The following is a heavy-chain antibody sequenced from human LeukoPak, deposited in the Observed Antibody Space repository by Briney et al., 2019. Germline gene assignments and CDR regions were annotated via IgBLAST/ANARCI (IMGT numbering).Heavy chain of an antibody. D-gene: IGHD6-6*01. J-gene: IGHJ5*02. Sequence: SETLSLTCTVSGGSISSSSYYWGWIRQPPGKGLEWIGSIYYSGSTYYNPSLKSRVTISVDTSKNQFPLKLSSVTAADTAVYYCARGIAARNQRGWFDPWGQGTLVTVSS. V-gene: IGHV4-39*01. CDR2: IYYSGST. CDR3: ARGIAARNQRGWFDP. CDR1: GGSISSSSYY.